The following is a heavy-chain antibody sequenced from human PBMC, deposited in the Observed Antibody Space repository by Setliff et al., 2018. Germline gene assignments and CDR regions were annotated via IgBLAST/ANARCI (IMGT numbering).Heavy chain of an antibody. J-gene: IGHJ4*02. Sequence: SETLSLSCAASGFTFSSYSMNWVRQPPGKGLEWIGEINHSGSTNYNPSLKSRVTISVDTSKNQFSLKLSSVTAADTAVYYCARSPITIFGVVLHPLDYWGQGTLVTVSS. CDR1: GFTFSSYS. D-gene: IGHD3-3*01. V-gene: IGHV4-34*01. CDR2: INHSGST. CDR3: ARSPITIFGVVLHPLDY.